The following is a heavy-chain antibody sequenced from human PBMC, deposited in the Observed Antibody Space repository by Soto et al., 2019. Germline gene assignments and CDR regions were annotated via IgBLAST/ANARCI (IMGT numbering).Heavy chain of an antibody. J-gene: IGHJ4*02. CDR3: ARVSTYYFDSSGSYTSDY. CDR1: GGSFSTYY. V-gene: IGHV4-34*01. D-gene: IGHD3-22*01. Sequence: SETLSLTCVVSGGSFSTYYYNWIRQSPGKGLEWIGEINHSGSNNYSPSLKSPVTMSLDTSKNQFSLKLTSVTAADTAVYYCARVSTYYFDSSGSYTSDYWGQGTLVTVS. CDR2: INHSGSN.